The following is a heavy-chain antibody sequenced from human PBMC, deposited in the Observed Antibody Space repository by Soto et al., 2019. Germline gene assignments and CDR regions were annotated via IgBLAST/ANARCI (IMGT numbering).Heavy chain of an antibody. V-gene: IGHV4-30-4*01. CDR1: GGSISSGDYY. Sequence: SETLSLTCTVSGGSISSGDYYWSWIRQPPGKGLEWIGYIYYSGSTYYNPSLKSRVTISVDTSKNQFSLKLSSVTAADTAVYYCAISSSGYSHFEYWGQGTLVTVS. J-gene: IGHJ4*02. CDR2: IYYSGST. CDR3: AISSSGYSHFEY. D-gene: IGHD3-22*01.